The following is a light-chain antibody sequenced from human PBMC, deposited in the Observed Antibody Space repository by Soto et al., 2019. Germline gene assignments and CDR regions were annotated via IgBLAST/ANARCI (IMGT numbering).Light chain of an antibody. CDR2: SVS. CDR1: SSDIGTYDH. CDR3: ISYTVSRSYV. Sequence: QSALTQPASVSGSPGQSITISCSGTSSDIGTYDHFAWFQQFPGKTPKLVIYSVSDQPSGVSYRFSGSKSGNTASLTISGLQADDEADYYCISYTVSRSYVFGTGTQLTVL. J-gene: IGLJ1*01. V-gene: IGLV2-14*01.